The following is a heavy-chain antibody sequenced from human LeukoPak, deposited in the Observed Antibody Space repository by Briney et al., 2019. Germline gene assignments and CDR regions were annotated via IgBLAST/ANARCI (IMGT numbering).Heavy chain of an antibody. CDR2: IRYDGSNK. CDR1: GFTFSSYG. CDR3: ARAYYDILTGYYSRGWFDP. J-gene: IGHJ5*02. Sequence: PGGSLRLSCAASGFTFSSYGMHWVRQAPGKGLEWVAFIRYDGSNKYYADSVKGRFTISRDNSKNTLYLQMNSLRAEDTAVYYCARAYYDILTGYYSRGWFDPWGQGTLVAVSS. V-gene: IGHV3-30*02. D-gene: IGHD3-9*01.